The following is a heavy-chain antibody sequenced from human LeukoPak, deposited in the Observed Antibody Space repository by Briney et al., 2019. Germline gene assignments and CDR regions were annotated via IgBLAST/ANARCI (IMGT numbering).Heavy chain of an antibody. Sequence: SETLSLTCTVSGGSISSYYWSWIRQPPGKGLEWIGYIYYSGSTNYNPSLKSRVTISVDTSKNQFSLKLSSVTAADTAVYYCAGVAYCSGGSCYENYFDYWGQGTLVTVSS. CDR3: AGVAYCSGGSCYENYFDY. D-gene: IGHD2-15*01. CDR2: IYYSGST. V-gene: IGHV4-59*01. J-gene: IGHJ4*02. CDR1: GGSISSYY.